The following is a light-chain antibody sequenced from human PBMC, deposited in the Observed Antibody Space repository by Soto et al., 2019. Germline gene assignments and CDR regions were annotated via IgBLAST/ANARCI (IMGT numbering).Light chain of an antibody. CDR1: QSISDT. CDR2: GAS. Sequence: EIVMTQSPATLSVSPGGRATLSCRASQSISDTLAWYQQKPGQAPRLLIHGASTRATGFPARFSGSGSGTDFTLTISGLQPEDVATYYCQKYNGGQWTFGQGTKVDIK. V-gene: IGKV3-15*01. CDR3: QKYNGGQWT. J-gene: IGKJ1*01.